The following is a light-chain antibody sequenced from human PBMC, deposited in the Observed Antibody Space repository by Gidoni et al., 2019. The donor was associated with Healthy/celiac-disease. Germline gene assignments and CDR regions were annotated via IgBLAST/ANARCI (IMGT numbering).Light chain of an antibody. CDR1: SSDVGGYNY. V-gene: IGLV2-14*01. CDR3: SSYTSSSTRV. Sequence: QSALTQPASVSGSPGLSITISCTGTSSDVGGYNYVSWYQQHPDKAPKRMISEVSNRPSGVSNRFSGSKSGNTASLTISGLQAEDEADDYCSSYTSSSTRVFGGGTKLTVL. CDR2: EVS. J-gene: IGLJ3*02.